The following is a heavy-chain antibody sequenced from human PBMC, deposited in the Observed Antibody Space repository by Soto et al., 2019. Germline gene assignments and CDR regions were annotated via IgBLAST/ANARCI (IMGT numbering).Heavy chain of an antibody. D-gene: IGHD3-22*01. V-gene: IGHV4-4*02. CDR2: ISYSGTT. J-gene: IGHJ3*02. CDR1: GYSINTRDW. Sequence: SETLSLTCAVSGYSINTRDWWSWVRQPPGKGLEWIGEISYSGTTNYNPSLKSRVTISVDKSKNQFSLKLSSVTAADTAMYYCARRGDYYDSSTYTDASDIWGQGTMVTVSS. CDR3: ARRGDYYDSSTYTDASDI.